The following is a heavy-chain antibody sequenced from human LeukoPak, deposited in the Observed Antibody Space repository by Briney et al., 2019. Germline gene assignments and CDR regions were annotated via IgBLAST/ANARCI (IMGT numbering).Heavy chain of an antibody. CDR3: AKEGHSGYDWDNYFDY. CDR2: ISGSSGST. J-gene: IGHJ4*02. D-gene: IGHD5-12*01. CDR1: GFTFSNYA. V-gene: IGHV3-23*01. Sequence: LPGGSLRLSCAASGFTFSNYAMSWVRQAPGKGLEWVSAISGSSGSTYYADALKGRFTISRDNSKNTLYLQMNSLRAEDTAVYYCAKEGHSGYDWDNYFDYWGQGTLVTVSS.